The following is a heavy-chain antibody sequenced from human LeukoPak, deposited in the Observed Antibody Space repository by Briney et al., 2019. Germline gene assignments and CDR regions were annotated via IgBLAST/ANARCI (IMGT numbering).Heavy chain of an antibody. D-gene: IGHD3-22*01. Sequence: ASVKVSCKASGGTFSSYAISWVRQAPGQGLEWMGWISAYNGNTNYAQKLQGRVTMTTDTSTSTAYMELRSLRSDDTAVYYCAREPLYYYDSSGYYYHDGSSASDYWGQGTLVTVSS. J-gene: IGHJ4*02. CDR1: GGTFSSYA. CDR3: AREPLYYYDSSGYYYHDGSSASDY. V-gene: IGHV1-18*01. CDR2: ISAYNGNT.